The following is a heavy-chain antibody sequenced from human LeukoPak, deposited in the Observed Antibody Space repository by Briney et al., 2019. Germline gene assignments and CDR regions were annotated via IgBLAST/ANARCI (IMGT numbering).Heavy chain of an antibody. V-gene: IGHV1-69*05. CDR1: GGTFSSYA. Sequence: GASVKVSCEASGGTFSSYAISWVRQAPGQGLEWMGGIIPIFGTANYAQKLQGRVTMTTDTSTSTVYMELRSLRSDDTAVYYCARDGVRWELPSAFDIWGQGTMVTVSS. J-gene: IGHJ3*02. CDR2: IIPIFGTA. D-gene: IGHD1-26*01. CDR3: ARDGVRWELPSAFDI.